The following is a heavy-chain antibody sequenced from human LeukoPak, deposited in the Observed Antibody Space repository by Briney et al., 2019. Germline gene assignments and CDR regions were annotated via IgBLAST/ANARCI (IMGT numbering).Heavy chain of an antibody. CDR1: GFTFSRYA. Sequence: GGSLRLSCAASGFTFSRYAVTWVRQAPGKGLEWVSGISGSGDNTYYADSVKGRFTISRDNSKNTLYLQMNSLRAEDTAVYYCAKFVNYGDYYYYYYMDVWGKGTTVTVSS. CDR3: AKFVNYGDYYYYYYMDV. CDR2: ISGSGDNT. V-gene: IGHV3-23*01. D-gene: IGHD3-10*01. J-gene: IGHJ6*03.